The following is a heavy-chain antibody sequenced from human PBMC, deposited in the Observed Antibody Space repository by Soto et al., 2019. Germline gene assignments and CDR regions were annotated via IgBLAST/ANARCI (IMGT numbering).Heavy chain of an antibody. J-gene: IGHJ4*02. V-gene: IGHV4-4*02. CDR2: IHHSGRT. Sequence: VQLQESGPGLVKPSGTLSLTCTVSGGSITSNDWWSWVRQPPGKGLEWIAEIHHSGRTNYNPSLKSRVTISVDKSKSQFSLNLSSVTAADTAVYYCAGQVNTAYTYNYWGQGTLVTVSS. CDR3: AGQVNTAYTYNY. CDR1: GGSITSNDW. D-gene: IGHD5-18*01.